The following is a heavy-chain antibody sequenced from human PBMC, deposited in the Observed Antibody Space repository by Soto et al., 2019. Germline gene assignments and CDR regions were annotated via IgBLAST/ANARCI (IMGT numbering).Heavy chain of an antibody. V-gene: IGHV1-69*02. D-gene: IGHD6-13*01. Sequence: SVKVSCKASGGTFSSYTISWVRQAPGQGLEWMGRIIPILGIANYAQKFQGRVTITADKSTSTAYMELSSLRSEDTAVYYCARVYSSSWIFFDYWGQGTLVTVSS. CDR1: GGTFSSYT. J-gene: IGHJ4*02. CDR3: ARVYSSSWIFFDY. CDR2: IIPILGIA.